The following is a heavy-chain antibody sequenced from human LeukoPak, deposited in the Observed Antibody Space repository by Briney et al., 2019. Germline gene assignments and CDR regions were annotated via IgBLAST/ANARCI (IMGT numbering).Heavy chain of an antibody. Sequence: QPGGSLRLSCAASGFTFSNYGTHWVRQAPGKGLEWVAFIRYDGSNKYYADSVKGRFTISRDNSKNTLYLQMNSLRAEDTAVYYCARDEGPSSGWYRYYYYYMDVWGKGTTVTVSS. J-gene: IGHJ6*03. CDR1: GFTFSNYG. CDR2: IRYDGSNK. V-gene: IGHV3-30*02. CDR3: ARDEGPSSGWYRYYYYYMDV. D-gene: IGHD6-19*01.